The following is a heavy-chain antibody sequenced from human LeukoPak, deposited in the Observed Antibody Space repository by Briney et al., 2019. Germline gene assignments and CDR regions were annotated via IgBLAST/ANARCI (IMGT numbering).Heavy chain of an antibody. J-gene: IGHJ6*02. CDR1: GFTFTSYG. CDR3: AREKGSSGYYLYYYYGMDV. CDR2: IWYDGSNK. D-gene: IGHD3-22*01. V-gene: IGHV3-33*01. Sequence: GGSLRLSCAASGFTFTSYGMHWVRQAPGKGLEWVAVIWYDGSNKYYADSVKGRFTISRDNSKNTLYLQMNSLRAEDTAVYYCAREKGSSGYYLYYYYGMDVWGQGTTVTVSS.